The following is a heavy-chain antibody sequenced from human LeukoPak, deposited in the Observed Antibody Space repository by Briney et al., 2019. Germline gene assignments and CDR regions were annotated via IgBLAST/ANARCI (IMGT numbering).Heavy chain of an antibody. Sequence: GGSLRLSCAASGFTVSSNYMSWVRQAPGKGLEWVSVIYSGGSTYYADSVKGRFTISRDNSKNTLYLQMNSLRAEDTAVYYCASLGYCSGGSCLDYWAQGTLVTVSS. CDR3: ASLGYCSGGSCLDY. D-gene: IGHD2-15*01. V-gene: IGHV3-66*01. J-gene: IGHJ4*02. CDR2: IYSGGST. CDR1: GFTVSSNY.